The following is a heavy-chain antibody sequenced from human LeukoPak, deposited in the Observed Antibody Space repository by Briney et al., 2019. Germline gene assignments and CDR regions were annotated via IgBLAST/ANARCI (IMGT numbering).Heavy chain of an antibody. CDR3: TRDWMGPADY. J-gene: IGHJ4*02. CDR2: IRSKAYGGTT. CDR1: GFTFSSYG. V-gene: IGHV3-49*04. Sequence: GGSLRLSCAASGFTFSSYGMHWVRQAPGKGLEWVGFIRSKAYGGTTEYAAFVKGRFTISRDDSKSIAYLQMNSLKTEDTAVYYCTRDWMGPADYWGQGTLVTVSS. D-gene: IGHD2-2*03.